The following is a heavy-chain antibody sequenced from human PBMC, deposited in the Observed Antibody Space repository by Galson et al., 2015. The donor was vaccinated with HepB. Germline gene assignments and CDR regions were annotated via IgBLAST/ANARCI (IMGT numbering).Heavy chain of an antibody. CDR2: ISAYNGNT. J-gene: IGHJ3*02. CDR1: GYTFTSYG. D-gene: IGHD3-3*01. Sequence: SVKVSCKASGYTFTSYGISWVRQAPGQGLEWMGWISAYNGNTNYAQKLQGGVTMTTDTSTSTAYMELRSLRSDDTAVYYCARLRFLEWYDAFDIWGQGTMVTVSS. V-gene: IGHV1-18*04. CDR3: ARLRFLEWYDAFDI.